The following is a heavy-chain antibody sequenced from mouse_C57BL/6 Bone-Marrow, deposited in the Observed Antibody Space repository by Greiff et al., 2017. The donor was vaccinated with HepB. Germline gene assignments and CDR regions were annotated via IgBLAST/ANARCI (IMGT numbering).Heavy chain of an antibody. CDR2: IDPNSGGT. D-gene: IGHD1-1*01. CDR3: ASGAYYGSSQRYAMDY. Sequence: QVQLQQPGAELVKPGASVKLSCKASGYTFTSYWMHWVKQRPGRGLEWSGRIDPNSGGTKYNEKFKSKATLTVDKPSSTAYMQLSSLTSEDSAVYYCASGAYYGSSQRYAMDYWGQGTSVTVSS. CDR1: GYTFTSYW. J-gene: IGHJ4*01. V-gene: IGHV1-72*01.